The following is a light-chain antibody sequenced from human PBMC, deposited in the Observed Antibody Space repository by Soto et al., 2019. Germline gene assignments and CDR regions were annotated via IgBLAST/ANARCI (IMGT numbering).Light chain of an antibody. J-gene: IGLJ2*01. CDR2: DNN. Sequence: SYELTQPPSVSVAPGQTARITCGGRDNGSKPVHWYQQKPGQAPVLVAFDNNDRASGIPERLSGSNSGNTATLTISRVEAGDEADYYCQVWDSSSDRLVVFGGGTKLTVL. V-gene: IGLV3-21*02. CDR3: QVWDSSSDRLVV. CDR1: DNGSKP.